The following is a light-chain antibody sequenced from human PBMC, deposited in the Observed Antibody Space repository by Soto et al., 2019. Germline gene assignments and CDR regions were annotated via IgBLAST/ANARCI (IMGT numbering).Light chain of an antibody. V-gene: IGLV2-23*01. J-gene: IGLJ1*01. Sequence: QSVLTQPASVSGSPGQSITISCTGTSSDVGNYNLVSWYQHHPGKAPKLMIYEGSTRPSGVSNRFSGSKSGNTASLTISGLQAEDEADYYCCSYAGPTYHVFGTGTKLTVL. CDR1: SSDVGNYNL. CDR2: EGS. CDR3: CSYAGPTYHV.